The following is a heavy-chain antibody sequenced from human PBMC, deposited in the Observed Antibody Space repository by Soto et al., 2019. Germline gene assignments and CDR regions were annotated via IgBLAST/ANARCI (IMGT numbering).Heavy chain of an antibody. Sequence: GGSLRLSCAASGFTFSSYGMHWVRQAPGKGLEWVAVISYDGSNKYYADSVKGRFTISRDNSKNTLYLQMNSLRAEDTAVYYCAKDQVGLLEWLSDYYYGMDVWGQGTTVTVSS. CDR3: AKDQVGLLEWLSDYYYGMDV. CDR1: GFTFSSYG. V-gene: IGHV3-30*18. D-gene: IGHD3-3*01. J-gene: IGHJ6*02. CDR2: ISYDGSNK.